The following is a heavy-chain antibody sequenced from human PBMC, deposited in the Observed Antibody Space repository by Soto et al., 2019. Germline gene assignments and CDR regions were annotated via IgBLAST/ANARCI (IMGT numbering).Heavy chain of an antibody. CDR1: GFTVSSNY. Sequence: GGSMRLSCAAAGFTVSSNYMSWVRKDTGKGLEWVSVIYSGGSTYYADSVKGRFTISRDNSKNTLYLQMNSLRAEDTAVYYCARDRVESGYPEYFQHWGQGTLVTVSS. V-gene: IGHV3-53*01. CDR2: IYSGGST. J-gene: IGHJ1*01. D-gene: IGHD3-22*01. CDR3: ARDRVESGYPEYFQH.